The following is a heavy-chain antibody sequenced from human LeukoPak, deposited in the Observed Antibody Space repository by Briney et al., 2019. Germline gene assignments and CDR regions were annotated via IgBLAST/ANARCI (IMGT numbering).Heavy chain of an antibody. CDR3: TAQYYYGSGSYYNGFDY. D-gene: IGHD3-10*01. V-gene: IGHV3-30*03. J-gene: IGHJ4*02. CDR1: GFTFSSYG. CDR2: ISYDGSNK. Sequence: GGSLRLSCAASGFTFSSYGMHWVRQAPGKGLEWVAVISYDGSNKYYADSVKGRFTISRDNSKNTLYLQMNSLRAEDTAVYYCTAQYYYGSGSYYNGFDYWGQGTLVTVSS.